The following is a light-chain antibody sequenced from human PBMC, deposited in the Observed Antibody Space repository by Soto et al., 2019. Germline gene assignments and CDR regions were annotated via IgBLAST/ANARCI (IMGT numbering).Light chain of an antibody. Sequence: DIQMTQSPSTLSASVGDRVTIACRASQSISSWLAWYQQKPGNAPKLLIYQASSLQSGVPSRFSGSGSGTEFTLTISSLQPDDFATYYCQQYNTYPLPFGGGTKVEIK. V-gene: IGKV1-5*03. CDR1: QSISSW. CDR3: QQYNTYPLP. J-gene: IGKJ4*01. CDR2: QAS.